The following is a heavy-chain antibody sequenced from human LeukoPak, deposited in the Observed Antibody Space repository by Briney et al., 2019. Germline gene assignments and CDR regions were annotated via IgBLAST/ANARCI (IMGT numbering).Heavy chain of an antibody. D-gene: IGHD2-2*01. CDR1: GFAFGSEA. V-gene: IGHV3-23*01. Sequence: GGSLRLSCGVSGFAFGSEAMNWVRQSPARGLEWVASISPGGGTTYYADSVKGRFTISRDNSNNTLYVQMSSLRAEDTAVYYCAKDRSGSASWALQIFDNWGQGTLVTVSS. CDR3: AKDRSGSASWALQIFDN. J-gene: IGHJ4*02. CDR2: ISPGGGTT.